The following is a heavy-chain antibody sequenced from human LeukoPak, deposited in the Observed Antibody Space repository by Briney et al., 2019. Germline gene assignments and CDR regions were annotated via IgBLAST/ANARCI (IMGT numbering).Heavy chain of an antibody. CDR3: ARDRHYGDYVLFGY. D-gene: IGHD4-17*01. Sequence: SETLSLTCTVSGYSISSGYYWGWIRQPPGKGLEWIGSIYHSGSTYYNPSLKSRVTISVDTSKNQFSLKLSSVTAADTAVYYCARDRHYGDYVLFGYWGQGTLVTVSS. V-gene: IGHV4-38-2*02. CDR1: GYSISSGYY. J-gene: IGHJ4*02. CDR2: IYHSGST.